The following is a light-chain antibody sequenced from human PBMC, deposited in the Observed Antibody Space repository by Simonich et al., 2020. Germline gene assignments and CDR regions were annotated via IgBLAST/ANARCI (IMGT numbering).Light chain of an antibody. V-gene: IGLV3-25*03. CDR3: QSADSSGTIV. CDR2: KDS. J-gene: IGLJ2*01. Sequence: SYELTQPPSVSVSPGQTARITCSGDALPKQYVYWYQQKPGQAPMLVIYKDSERPSGIPGRFSGSSSGTTVTLTISGVQAEDEADYYCQSADSSGTIVFGGGTKLTVL. CDR1: ALPKQY.